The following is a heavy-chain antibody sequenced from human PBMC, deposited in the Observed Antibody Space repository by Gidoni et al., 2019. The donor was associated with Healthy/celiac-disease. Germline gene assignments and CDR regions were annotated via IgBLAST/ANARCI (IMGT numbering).Heavy chain of an antibody. D-gene: IGHD3-10*01. CDR2: IKSKTDGGTT. V-gene: IGHV3-15*01. J-gene: IGHJ3*02. Sequence: EVQLVESGGGLVKPGGSLRLSCAASGFTFSNAWMSWVRQAPGKGLGWVGRIKSKTDGGTTDYAAPVKGRFTISRDDSKNTLYLQMNSLKTEDTAVYYCTTGDAYYYGSGSYAFDIWGQGTMVTVSS. CDR1: GFTFSNAW. CDR3: TTGDAYYYGSGSYAFDI.